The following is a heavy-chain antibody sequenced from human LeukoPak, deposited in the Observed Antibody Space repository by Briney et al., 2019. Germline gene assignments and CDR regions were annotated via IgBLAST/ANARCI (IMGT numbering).Heavy chain of an antibody. Sequence: PSETLSLTCTVSGGSISSSSYCWGWIRQPPGKGLEWIGYIYYSGSTYYNPSLKSRVTISVDTSKNQFSLKLSSVTAADTAVYYCAGSSGYYYRFDYWGQGTLVTVSS. CDR3: AGSSGYYYRFDY. D-gene: IGHD3-22*01. CDR2: IYYSGST. V-gene: IGHV4-31*03. CDR1: GGSISSSSYC. J-gene: IGHJ4*02.